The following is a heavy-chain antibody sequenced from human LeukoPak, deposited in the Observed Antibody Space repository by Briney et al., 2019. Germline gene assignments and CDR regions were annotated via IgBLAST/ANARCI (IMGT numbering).Heavy chain of an antibody. CDR2: IKEDGSQK. Sequence: GGSLRLSSAASGFTFRKDWMSWVRQAPGKGLEWVANIKEDGSQKNYVDSVKGRFTISRDNAKNLVYLQMNSLRAEDTAVYYCARVNNYYDSGGEIDYWGQGTLVTVSS. V-gene: IGHV3-7*01. D-gene: IGHD3-22*01. J-gene: IGHJ4*02. CDR1: GFTFRKDW. CDR3: ARVNNYYDSGGEIDY.